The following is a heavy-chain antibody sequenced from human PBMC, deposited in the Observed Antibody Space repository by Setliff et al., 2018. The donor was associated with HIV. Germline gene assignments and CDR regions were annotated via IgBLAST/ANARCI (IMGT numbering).Heavy chain of an antibody. CDR2: FYYSGST. CDR3: ARGSTVWAFAH. Sequence: SETLSLTCTVSGGSISSYYWSWIRQPPGKGLEWIGYFYYSGSTKYNPSLKSRVAISADKSKNQFSLQLSSVTAADTAVYYCARGSTVWAFAHWGQGALVTSPQ. V-gene: IGHV4-59*01. CDR1: GGSISSYY. D-gene: IGHD7-27*01. J-gene: IGHJ4*02.